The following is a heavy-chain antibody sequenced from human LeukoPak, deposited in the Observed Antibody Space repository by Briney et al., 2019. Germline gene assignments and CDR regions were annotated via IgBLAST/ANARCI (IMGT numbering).Heavy chain of an antibody. CDR1: GFIFRTYD. CDR3: ARAAYSSTWYSRYFDL. J-gene: IGHJ2*01. V-gene: IGHV3-13*01. Sequence: PLGGSLRLSCAASGFIFRTYDMHWVRQATGKVLEGVSGIGTAVELNYPGSRKGQLTISRENAKTSLYLKMNSLRAGDAAVYYCARAAYSSTWYSRYFDLWGRGTLVTVSS. CDR2: IGTAVEL. D-gene: IGHD6-13*01.